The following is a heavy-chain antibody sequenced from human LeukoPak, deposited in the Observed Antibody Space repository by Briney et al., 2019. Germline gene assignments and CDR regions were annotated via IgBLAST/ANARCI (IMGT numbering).Heavy chain of an antibody. D-gene: IGHD2-2*01. V-gene: IGHV3-23*01. CDR2: ISGSGNTP. CDR1: GFTFSAYA. Sequence: GGSLRLSCAASGFTFSAYAMSWVRQAPGKGLEWVSAISGSGNTPYYADSVKGRFTVSRDNSNNTLYLQMNTLGAEDTAVYYCVKDRMLVPTANFNWFDPWGQGTLVTVSS. CDR3: VKDRMLVPTANFNWFDP. J-gene: IGHJ5*02.